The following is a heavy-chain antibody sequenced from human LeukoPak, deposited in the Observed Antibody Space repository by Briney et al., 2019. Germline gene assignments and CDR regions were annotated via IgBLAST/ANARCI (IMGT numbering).Heavy chain of an antibody. CDR1: GFNFSNNL. V-gene: IGHV3-30*09. CDR3: ARVGNDSGWHDAFGYFDS. J-gene: IGHJ4*02. Sequence: GGTLRLSCAASGFNFSNNLLHWVRQAPGKGLEWVAVSSFNGVHKFYADSVKGRLVISGDNSKNTLFLQMNSLRPEDTATYYCARVGNDSGWHDAFGYFDSWGQGVLVTVSS. D-gene: IGHD6-19*01. CDR2: SSFNGVHK.